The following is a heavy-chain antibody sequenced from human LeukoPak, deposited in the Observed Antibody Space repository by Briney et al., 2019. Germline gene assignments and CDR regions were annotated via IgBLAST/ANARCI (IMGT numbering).Heavy chain of an antibody. CDR2: ISGSGSST. CDR1: GFTFSSYG. V-gene: IGHV3-23*01. CDR3: ARVLSSGSSWPVMDYYYYMDV. J-gene: IGHJ6*03. D-gene: IGHD6-13*01. Sequence: PGGSLRLSCAASGFTFSSYGMSWVRQAPGKGLEWVSAISGSGSSTYYAASVKGRFTISRDNSKNTLYLQMNSLRAEDTAVYYCARVLSSGSSWPVMDYYYYMDVWGKGTTVTISS.